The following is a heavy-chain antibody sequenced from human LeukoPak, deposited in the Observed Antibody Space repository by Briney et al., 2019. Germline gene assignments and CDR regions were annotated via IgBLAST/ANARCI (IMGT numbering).Heavy chain of an antibody. CDR1: GYTFTGYY. CDR2: INPNSGGT. J-gene: IGHJ4*02. Sequence: ASVKVSCKASGYTFTGYYLHWVRQAPGQGLEWMGWINPNSGGTNSAQKFQGRVTMTRDTSISTAYMELSRLRSDDTAMYYCAGTLIVGAKVEDYWGQGTLVTVSS. CDR3: AGTLIVGAKVEDY. D-gene: IGHD1-26*01. V-gene: IGHV1-2*02.